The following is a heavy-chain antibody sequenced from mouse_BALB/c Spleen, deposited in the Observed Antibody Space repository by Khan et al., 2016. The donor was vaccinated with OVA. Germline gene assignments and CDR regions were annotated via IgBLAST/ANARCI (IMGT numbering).Heavy chain of an antibody. V-gene: IGHV5-6*01. Sequence: EVQLQESGRDLVKPGGSLKLSCAASGFTFTTYGMSWVRQTPDKRLEWVATVSTGGGYTYYPDSVKGRFTLSRDTANNTLYLQMSGLKSEDTAMFYCIRLAYYYDSEGFDYWGQGTMVTVS. CDR3: IRLAYYYDSEGFDY. J-gene: IGHJ3*01. D-gene: IGHD1-1*01. CDR1: GFTFTTYG. CDR2: VSTGGGYT.